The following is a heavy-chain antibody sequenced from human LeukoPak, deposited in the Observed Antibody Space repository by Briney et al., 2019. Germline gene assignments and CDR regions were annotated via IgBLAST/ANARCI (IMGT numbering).Heavy chain of an antibody. CDR3: AREPSGAAFDP. CDR1: GFTFSTYS. CDR2: ISSSSSYT. Sequence: PGGSLRLSCAASGFTFSTYSMNWVRQAPGKGPEWVSVISSSSSYTYYLDSVRGRFTISRDNAKNSLYLQMNSLRAEDTAVYYCAREPSGAAFDPWGQGTLVTVSS. J-gene: IGHJ5*02. V-gene: IGHV3-21*01. D-gene: IGHD3-10*01.